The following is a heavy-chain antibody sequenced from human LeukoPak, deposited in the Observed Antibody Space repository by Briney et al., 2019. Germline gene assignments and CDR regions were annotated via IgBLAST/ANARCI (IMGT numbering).Heavy chain of an antibody. CDR1: GFTVSSNY. CDR2: IYSGGST. V-gene: IGHV3-66*01. D-gene: IGHD5-12*01. CDR3: ARAGGYGGGPFDP. J-gene: IGHJ5*02. Sequence: GGSLRLSCAAPGFTVSSNYMSWVRQAPGKGLEWVSVIYSGGSTYYADSVKGRFTISRDNSKNTLYLQMNSLRAEDTAVYYCARAGGYGGGPFDPWGQGTLVTVSS.